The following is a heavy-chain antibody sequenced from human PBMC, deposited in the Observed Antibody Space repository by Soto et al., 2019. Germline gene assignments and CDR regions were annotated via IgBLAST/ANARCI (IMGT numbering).Heavy chain of an antibody. CDR2: ISYDGSNK. V-gene: IGHV3-30*18. Sequence: AGSLRLSCAASGFTFSSYGMHWVRQAPGKGLEWVAVISYDGSNKYYADSVKGRFTISRDNSKNTLYLQMNSLRAEDTAVYYSAKDKADYDSSGYQVGFDYWGQGTLVTVSS. CDR3: AKDKADYDSSGYQVGFDY. D-gene: IGHD3-22*01. J-gene: IGHJ4*02. CDR1: GFTFSSYG.